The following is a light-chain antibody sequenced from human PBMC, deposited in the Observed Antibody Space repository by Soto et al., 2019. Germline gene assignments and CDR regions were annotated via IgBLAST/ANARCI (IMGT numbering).Light chain of an antibody. CDR3: QQSYSTPRT. J-gene: IGKJ1*01. V-gene: IGKV1-39*01. CDR2: AAS. Sequence: DIQMTQSPSSLSASVGDRVTITCRASQSISSYLNWYQQKPGKAPKLLIYAASSLQSGVPSRFSGSGSGTDFTLTFSSLQPEDFATYYCQQSYSTPRTFGQGTKVEI. CDR1: QSISSY.